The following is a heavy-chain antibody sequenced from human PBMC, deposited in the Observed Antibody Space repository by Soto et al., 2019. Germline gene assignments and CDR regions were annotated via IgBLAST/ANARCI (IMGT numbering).Heavy chain of an antibody. CDR1: GYSFPTYW. V-gene: IGHV5-51*01. D-gene: IGHD3-16*01. CDR3: ARQDYRTDSRLYY. Sequence: PGESLKISCKGSGYSFPTYWIAWVRQMPGKGLEWMGIIYPGDSDTRYSPPFQGLVTISVDKSINTAYLQWTSLKASDTAMYYCARQDYRTDSRLYYRGQRTPVTVSS. J-gene: IGHJ4*02. CDR2: IYPGDSDT.